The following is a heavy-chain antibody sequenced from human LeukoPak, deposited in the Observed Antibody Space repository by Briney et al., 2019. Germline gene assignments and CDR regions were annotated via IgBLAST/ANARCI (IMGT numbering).Heavy chain of an antibody. CDR3: ASGSSSWKVTDAFDI. V-gene: IGHV4-59*01. CDR2: IYYSGST. CDR1: GGSISSYY. J-gene: IGHJ3*02. Sequence: SETLSLTCTVSGGSISSYYWSWIRQPPGKGLEWIGYIYYSGSTNYNPSLKSRVTISVDTSKNQFSLKLSSVTAADTAVYYCASGSSSWKVTDAFDIWGQGTMVTVSS. D-gene: IGHD6-13*01.